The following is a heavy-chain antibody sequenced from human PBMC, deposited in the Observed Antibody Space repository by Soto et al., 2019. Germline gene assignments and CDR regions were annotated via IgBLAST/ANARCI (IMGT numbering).Heavy chain of an antibody. Sequence: GGSLRLSCAASGFTFSSYGMSWVRQAPGKGLEWVSEISGSGTSTYYADSVKGRFTISRDNSKNTLYLQMNSLRAEDTAVFYCSSPVRSAPIAVAGPFDYWGQGTLVTVSS. J-gene: IGHJ4*02. D-gene: IGHD6-19*01. CDR2: ISGSGTST. V-gene: IGHV3-23*01. CDR1: GFTFSSYG. CDR3: SSPVRSAPIAVAGPFDY.